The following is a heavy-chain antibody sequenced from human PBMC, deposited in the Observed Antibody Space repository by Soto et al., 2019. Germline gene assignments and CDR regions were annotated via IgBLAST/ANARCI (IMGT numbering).Heavy chain of an antibody. D-gene: IGHD3-22*01. V-gene: IGHV4-38-2*01. CDR2: IYHGGGT. Sequence: QVQLQESGPGLVKASETLSLTCAVSGYSISSGYYWGWLRQPPGKGLEWIGSIYHGGGTYYNPSLSTRVTLSIEMTNTHVCLIQISETAAGTAVYYCARVGPWVPYYYDSSPYTFENWFDPWGQGTLVTVSS. J-gene: IGHJ5*02. CDR1: GYSISSGYY. CDR3: ARVGPWVPYYYDSSPYTFENWFDP.